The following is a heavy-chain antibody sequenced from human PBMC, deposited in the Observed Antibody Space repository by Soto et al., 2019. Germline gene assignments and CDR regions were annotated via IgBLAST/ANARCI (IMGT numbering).Heavy chain of an antibody. Sequence: PAGSLRLSCAASGFTFSSYRMNGVRPAPGKGLEWVSSISSSSSYIYYADSVKGRFTISRDNTKNSLYLQMNSLRAEDTAVYYCARDGPAYYYDSSPVDYWGQGTLVTVSS. J-gene: IGHJ4*02. D-gene: IGHD3-22*01. CDR1: GFTFSSYR. V-gene: IGHV3-21*01. CDR3: ARDGPAYYYDSSPVDY. CDR2: ISSSSSYI.